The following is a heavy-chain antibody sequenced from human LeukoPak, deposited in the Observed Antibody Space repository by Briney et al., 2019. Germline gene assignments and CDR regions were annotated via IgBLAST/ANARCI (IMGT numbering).Heavy chain of an antibody. Sequence: GASVKVSCKASGYSFIDDYMHWVRQAPGQGLEWMGWINPLTGFTNYAQKFQGRVTMTRDTFISTAYMGVARLRFDDTAVYYCAPTPEAYTSNWNVWGQGTLVTVSS. J-gene: IGHJ4*02. V-gene: IGHV1-2*02. D-gene: IGHD1-20*01. CDR3: APTPEAYTSNWNV. CDR2: INPLTGFT. CDR1: GYSFIDDY.